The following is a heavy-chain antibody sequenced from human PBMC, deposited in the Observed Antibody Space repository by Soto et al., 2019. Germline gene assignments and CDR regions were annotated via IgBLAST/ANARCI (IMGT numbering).Heavy chain of an antibody. J-gene: IGHJ4*01. V-gene: IGHV1-18*04. D-gene: IGHD3-10*01. Sequence: QVQLVQSGAEVKKPGASVKVSCKASGYSFTSYGINWVRQAPGQGFEWMGWISAYNGNTNYAQKLQGRVTMTTDAPTSTAYMELRSLRSDDTAVYYCAKGSGSYSPSDYWGHGTLVTVAS. CDR1: GYSFTSYG. CDR3: AKGSGSYSPSDY. CDR2: ISAYNGNT.